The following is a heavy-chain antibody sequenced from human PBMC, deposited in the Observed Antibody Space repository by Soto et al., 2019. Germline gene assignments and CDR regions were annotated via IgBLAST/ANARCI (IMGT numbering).Heavy chain of an antibody. CDR3: ARGSGYSSGWRKDAFDI. J-gene: IGHJ3*02. D-gene: IGHD6-19*01. CDR1: GYTFTSYG. Sequence: ASVKVSCKASGYTFTSYGISWVRQAPGQRLEWMGWISAYNGNTNYAQKLQGRVTMTTDTSTSTAYMELRSLRSDDTAVYYCARGSGYSSGWRKDAFDIWGQGTMVTVSS. CDR2: ISAYNGNT. V-gene: IGHV1-18*01.